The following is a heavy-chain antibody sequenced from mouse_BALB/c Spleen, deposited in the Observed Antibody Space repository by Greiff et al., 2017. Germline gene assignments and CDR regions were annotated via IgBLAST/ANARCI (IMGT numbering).Heavy chain of an antibody. CDR3: ARGYGYYYYAMDY. D-gene: IGHD1-2*01. CDR1: GFTFSSFG. CDR2: ISSGSSTI. J-gene: IGHJ4*01. V-gene: IGHV5-17*02. Sequence: DVKLVESGGGLVQPGGSRKLSCAASGFTFSSFGMHWVRQAPEKGLEWVAYISSGSSTIYYADTVKGRFTISRDNPKNTLFLQMISLRSEDTAMYYCARGYGYYYYAMDYWGQGTSVTVSS.